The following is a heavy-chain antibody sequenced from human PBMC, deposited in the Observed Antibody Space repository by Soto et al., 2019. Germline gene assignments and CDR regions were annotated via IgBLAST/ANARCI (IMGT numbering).Heavy chain of an antibody. V-gene: IGHV1-69*02. Sequence: QVQLVQSGAEVKKPGSSVKVSCKASVGTFSSYTISWVRQAPGQGLEWMGRIIPILGIANYAQKFQGRVTITADKSTSTAYMELSSLRSEDTAVYYCARVGGGYCSGGSCSWGQGTLVTVSS. CDR3: ARVGGGYCSGGSCS. J-gene: IGHJ4*02. D-gene: IGHD2-15*01. CDR2: IIPILGIA. CDR1: VGTFSSYT.